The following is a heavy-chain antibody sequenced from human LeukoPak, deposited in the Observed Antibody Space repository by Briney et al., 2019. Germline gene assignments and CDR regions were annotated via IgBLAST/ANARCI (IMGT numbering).Heavy chain of an antibody. CDR2: ISAYNGNT. Sequence: ASVKVSCKASGYTFTSYGISWVRQAPGQGLEWMGWISAYNGNTNYAQKLQGRVTITADKSTSTAYMELSSLRSEDTAVYYCARESSSHRSSYYYYMDVWGKGTTVTVSS. CDR1: GYTFTSYG. CDR3: ARESSSHRSSYYYYMDV. V-gene: IGHV1-18*01. D-gene: IGHD6-13*01. J-gene: IGHJ6*03.